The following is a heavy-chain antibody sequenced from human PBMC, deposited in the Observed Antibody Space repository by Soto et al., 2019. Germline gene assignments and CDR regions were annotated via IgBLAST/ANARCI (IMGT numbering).Heavy chain of an antibody. CDR3: GRGAGSNHGHCHY. Sequence: QVQLVGSGGSVVQPGRYLRLSCAASGFTVSNNGMHLVRQAPGKGLEWVAVLWYYGSLESYSDSVKGRFTMSRYNSKNTLELQMNSMRDEDMALYYCGRGAGSNHGHCHYWGQGTLDTVSS. CDR1: GFTVSNNG. V-gene: IGHV3-33*01. D-gene: IGHD2-15*01. CDR2: LWYYGSLE. J-gene: IGHJ4*02.